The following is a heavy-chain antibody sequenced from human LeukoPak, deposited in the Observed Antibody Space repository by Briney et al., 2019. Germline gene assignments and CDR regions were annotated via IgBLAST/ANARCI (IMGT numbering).Heavy chain of an antibody. CDR2: IYNSGNS. Sequence: SETLSLTCTVSGGSIGSYYWSWIRQPPGKELEWIGYIYNSGNSNYNPSLKSRVTISVDTSKNQFSLNLTSVTAADTAVYYCARAMSIAARLQTIFDYWGQGTLVTVSS. V-gene: IGHV4-59*08. CDR1: GGSIGSYY. J-gene: IGHJ4*02. CDR3: ARAMSIAARLQTIFDY. D-gene: IGHD6-6*01.